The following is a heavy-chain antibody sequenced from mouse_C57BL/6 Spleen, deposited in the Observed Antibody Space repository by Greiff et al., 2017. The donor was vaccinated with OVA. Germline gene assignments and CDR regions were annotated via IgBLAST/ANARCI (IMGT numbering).Heavy chain of an antibody. V-gene: IGHV1-55*01. CDR3: ARSVSNYMYYFDY. J-gene: IGHJ2*01. Sequence: QVQLQQPGAELVKPGASVKMSCKASGYTFTSYWITWVKQRPGQGLEWIGDLYPGSGSTNYNEKFKSKATLTVDPSSSTAYMQLSSLTSEDSAVYDCARSVSNYMYYFDYWGQGTTRTVAS. CDR1: GYTFTSYW. D-gene: IGHD2-5*01. CDR2: LYPGSGST.